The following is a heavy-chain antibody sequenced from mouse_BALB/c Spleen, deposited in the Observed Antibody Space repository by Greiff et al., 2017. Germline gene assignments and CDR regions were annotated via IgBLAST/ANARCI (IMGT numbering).Heavy chain of an antibody. Sequence: VKLMESGPELVRPGVSVKISCKGSGYTFTDYAMHWVKQSHAKSLEWIGVISTYYGNTNYNQKFKGKATMTVDKSSSTAYMELARLTSEDSAIYYCARENGSSALGAMDYWGQGTSVTVSS. J-gene: IGHJ4*01. CDR1: GYTFTDYA. CDR3: ARENGSSALGAMDY. CDR2: ISTYYGNT. V-gene: IGHV1-67*01. D-gene: IGHD1-1*01.